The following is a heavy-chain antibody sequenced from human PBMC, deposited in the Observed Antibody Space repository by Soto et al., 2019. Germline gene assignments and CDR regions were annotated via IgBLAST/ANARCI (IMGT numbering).Heavy chain of an antibody. CDR2: ISSSSSTI. Sequence: GVSLRLSCAAAGFNFSSYSMNRVRQAPGKGLEWVSYISSSSSTIYYADSVKGRFTISRDNAKNSLYLQMNSLRAEDTAVYYCARDRITGGPFDYWGQGTLVTVSS. J-gene: IGHJ4*02. V-gene: IGHV3-48*01. CDR3: ARDRITGGPFDY. CDR1: GFNFSSYS. D-gene: IGHD1-20*01.